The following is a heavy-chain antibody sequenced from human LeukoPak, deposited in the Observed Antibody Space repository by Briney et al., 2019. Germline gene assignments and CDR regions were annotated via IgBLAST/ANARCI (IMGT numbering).Heavy chain of an antibody. V-gene: IGHV1-8*01. CDR3: ARKVTAIQNWFDP. CDR1: GYTFTSYD. D-gene: IGHD2-21*02. Sequence: GASVKVSCKASGYTFTSYDINWVRQATGQGLEWMGWMSPNSGNTGYAQKFQGRVTMTRNTSISTAYMELSSLRSEDTAVYYCARKVTAIQNWFDPWGQGTLVTVSS. J-gene: IGHJ5*02. CDR2: MSPNSGNT.